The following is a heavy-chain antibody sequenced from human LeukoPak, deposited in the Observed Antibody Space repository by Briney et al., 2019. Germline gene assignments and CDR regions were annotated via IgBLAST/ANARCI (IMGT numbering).Heavy chain of an antibody. V-gene: IGHV1-69*05. CDR1: GGTFSSYA. D-gene: IGHD3-22*01. CDR2: IIPIFGTA. Sequence: GASGKVSCKASGGTFSSYAISWVRQAPGQGLEWMGRIIPIFGTANYAQKFQGRVTITTDESTSTAYMELSSLRSEDTAVYYCARVQYYDSSGYYRAEYFQHWGQGTLVTVSS. CDR3: ARVQYYDSSGYYRAEYFQH. J-gene: IGHJ1*01.